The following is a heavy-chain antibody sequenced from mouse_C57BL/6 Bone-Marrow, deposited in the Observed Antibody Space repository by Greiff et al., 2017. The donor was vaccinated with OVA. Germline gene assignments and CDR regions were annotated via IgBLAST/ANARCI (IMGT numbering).Heavy chain of an antibody. CDR2: ISSGGDYI. CDR1: GFTFSSYA. CDR3: TRGGALIYYYGSSPYYAMDY. D-gene: IGHD1-1*01. V-gene: IGHV5-9-1*02. Sequence: EVMLVESGEGLVKPGGSLKLSCAASGFTFSSYAMSWVRQTPEKRLEWVAYISSGGDYIYYADTVKGRFTISRDNARNTLYLQMSSLKSEDTAMYYCTRGGALIYYYGSSPYYAMDYWGQGTSVTVAS. J-gene: IGHJ4*01.